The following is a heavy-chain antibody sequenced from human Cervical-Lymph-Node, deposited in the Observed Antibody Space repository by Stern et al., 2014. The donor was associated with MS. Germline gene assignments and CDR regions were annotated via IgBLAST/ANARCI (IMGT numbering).Heavy chain of an antibody. CDR3: ARKNGMDV. CDR2: GDPTRGAT. CDR1: GYNFNDYF. V-gene: IGHV1-2*06. J-gene: IGHJ6*02. Sequence: QVQLVESGAEVKSPGASLKVSCKTSGYNFNDYFTHWVRQVPGPGLEWMGRGDPTRGATLYAQKFQGRVAMTRDTSITTAYMELSRLTSDDTAMYYCARKNGMDVWGQGTAVTVS.